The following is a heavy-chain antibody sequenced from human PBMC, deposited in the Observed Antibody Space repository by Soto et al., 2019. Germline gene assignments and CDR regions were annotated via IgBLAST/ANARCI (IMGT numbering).Heavy chain of an antibody. V-gene: IGHV3-48*02. CDR3: ARLGFCSGSICNYYYYYYGMDV. J-gene: IGHJ6*02. Sequence: GGSLRLSCAASGFTVSSNYMSWVRQAPGKGLEWVSVISGRGTTTYYADSVKGRFTISRDNAKNSLYLQVNSLRDEDTATYYCARLGFCSGSICNYYYYYYGMDVWGQGTTVTVSS. CDR2: ISGRGTTT. CDR1: GFTVSSNY. D-gene: IGHD2-15*01.